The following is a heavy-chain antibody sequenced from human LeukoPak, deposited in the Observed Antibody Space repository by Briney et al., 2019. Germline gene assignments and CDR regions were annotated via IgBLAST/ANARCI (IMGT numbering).Heavy chain of an antibody. J-gene: IGHJ4*02. CDR2: ISSNSGSI. CDR1: GVTFDDYA. Sequence: GGSLRLSCAASGVTFDDYAMHWVRQAPGKGLDWVSGISSNSGSIGYADSVKCRFTISRDNAKNSLYLKMNSLRAEDTALYYCAKDRYSSGYYYLDYWGQGTLVTVSS. CDR3: AKDRYSSGYYYLDY. D-gene: IGHD3-22*01. V-gene: IGHV3-9*01.